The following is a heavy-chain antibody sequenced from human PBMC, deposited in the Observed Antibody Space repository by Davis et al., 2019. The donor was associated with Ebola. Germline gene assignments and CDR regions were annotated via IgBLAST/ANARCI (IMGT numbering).Heavy chain of an antibody. V-gene: IGHV2-5*02. D-gene: IGHD1-1*01. CDR2: IYWDNDK. Sequence: SGPTLVKPTETLTLTCTVSGFSLSNARMGVSWIRQPPGKALEWLALIYWDNDKRYSPSLKSRLTITKDNSKNQVVLTMTHMDAVDTATYYCVHRFLTTTVDYGMDVWGQGTTVTVSS. CDR3: VHRFLTTTVDYGMDV. J-gene: IGHJ6*02. CDR1: GFSLSNARMG.